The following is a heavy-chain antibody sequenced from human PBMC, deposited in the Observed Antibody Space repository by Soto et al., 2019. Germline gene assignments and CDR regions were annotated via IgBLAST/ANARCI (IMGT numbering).Heavy chain of an antibody. CDR2: IIPALPIA. CDR1: GGTFSTHS. V-gene: IGHV1-69*02. D-gene: IGHD2-8*01. J-gene: IGHJ6*02. Sequence: QVQLVQSGAEVMKPGSSVKVSCKASGGTFSTHSIRWVRQAPGEGLEWMGRIIPALPIANHAPKFQGRATIIADKSTNTVYMQLSGLRSDDTAIYYCARSNATYRDYYDYQGMDVWGQGTTVTLP. CDR3: ARSNATYRDYYDYQGMDV.